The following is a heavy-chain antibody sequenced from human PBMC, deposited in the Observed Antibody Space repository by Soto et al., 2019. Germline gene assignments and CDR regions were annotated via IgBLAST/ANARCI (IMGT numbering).Heavy chain of an antibody. D-gene: IGHD6-19*01. CDR1: GGSISSSNW. CDR2: IYYSGST. Sequence: QVQLQESGPGLVKPSGTLSLTCAVSGGSISSSNWWSWVRQPPGKGLEWIGEIYYSGSTKYNPSLRSRVTISVDTSKNQFSLKLTSVTAADTAVYYCARSGSGSGWLGGQGTLVTVSS. J-gene: IGHJ4*02. CDR3: ARSGSGSGWL. V-gene: IGHV4-4*02.